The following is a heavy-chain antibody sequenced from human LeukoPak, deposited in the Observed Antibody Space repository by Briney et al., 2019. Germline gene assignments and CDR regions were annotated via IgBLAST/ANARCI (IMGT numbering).Heavy chain of an antibody. J-gene: IGHJ4*02. D-gene: IGHD3-10*01. CDR1: GYTFTTYD. Sequence: GASVKVSCKASGYTFTTYDINWVRQATGQGLEWMGWMNPNSGNTGYAQKLQGRVTMTTDTSTSTAYMELRSLRSDDTAVYYCARDRARSTMVRGVITSFDYWGQGTLVTVSS. V-gene: IGHV1-8*01. CDR2: MNPNSGNT. CDR3: ARDRARSTMVRGVITSFDY.